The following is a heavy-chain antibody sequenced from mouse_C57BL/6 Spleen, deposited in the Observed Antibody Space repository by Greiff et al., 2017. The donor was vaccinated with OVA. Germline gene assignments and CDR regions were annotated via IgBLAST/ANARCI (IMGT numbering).Heavy chain of an antibody. CDR3: ARYQGYDFFFDY. Sequence: EVQRVESGGGLVQPGGSLSLSCAASGFTFTDYYMSWVRQPPGKALEWLGFIRNKANGYTTEYSASVKGRFTISRDNSQSILYLQMNALRAEDSATYYCARYQGYDFFFDYWGQGTTLTVSS. D-gene: IGHD2-4*01. CDR2: IRNKANGYTT. J-gene: IGHJ2*01. CDR1: GFTFTDYY. V-gene: IGHV7-3*01.